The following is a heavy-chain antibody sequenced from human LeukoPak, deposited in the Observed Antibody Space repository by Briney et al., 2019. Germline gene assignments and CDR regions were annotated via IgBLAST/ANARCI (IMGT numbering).Heavy chain of an antibody. D-gene: IGHD6-19*01. J-gene: IGHJ4*02. Sequence: GGSLRLSCAASGFTFSSNWMNWVRQAPGKGLEWVANIKQDGSEKYYVDSVKGRFTISRDNAKNSVYLQMNSLRAEDTAVYYCAKAYSIAVAGTGDYWGQGTLVTVSS. V-gene: IGHV3-7*01. CDR1: GFTFSSNW. CDR3: AKAYSIAVAGTGDY. CDR2: IKQDGSEK.